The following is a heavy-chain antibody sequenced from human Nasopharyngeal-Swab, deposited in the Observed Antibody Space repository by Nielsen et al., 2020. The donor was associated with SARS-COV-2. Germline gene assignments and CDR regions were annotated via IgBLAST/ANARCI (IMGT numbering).Heavy chain of an antibody. V-gene: IGHV4-39*01. CDR1: NGSISNYY. CDR2: IYYSGST. Sequence: SETLSLTCIVSNGSISNYYWGWIRQPPGKGLEWIGSIYYSGSTYYNPSLKSRVTISVDTSKNQFSLKLSSVTAADTAVYYCARHPTMVRGLRYYWYFDLWGRGTLVTVSS. CDR3: ARHPTMVRGLRYYWYFDL. D-gene: IGHD3-10*01. J-gene: IGHJ2*01.